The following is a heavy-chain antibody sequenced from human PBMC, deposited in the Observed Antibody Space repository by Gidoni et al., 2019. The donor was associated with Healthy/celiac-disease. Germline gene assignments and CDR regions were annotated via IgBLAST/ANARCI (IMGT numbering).Heavy chain of an antibody. D-gene: IGHD2-2*01. J-gene: IGHJ5*02. CDR2: IYCSGSP. CDR3: ARHWAAALNWFDP. Sequence: QLQLQESGPGLVKPSETVSLTCTDSGGTIRSSSYYWGWIRQPPGKGLGWIGSIYCSGSPYYNPSLKIRVTISVDTSKNQFSLKLSSVTAADTAVYYCARHWAAALNWFDPWGQGTLVTVSS. V-gene: IGHV4-39*01. CDR1: GGTIRSSSYY.